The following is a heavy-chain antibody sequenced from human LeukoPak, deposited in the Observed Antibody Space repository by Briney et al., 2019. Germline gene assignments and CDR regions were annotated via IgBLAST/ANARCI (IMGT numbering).Heavy chain of an antibody. CDR3: ARADGSFTTPFDY. Sequence: GGSLRLSCAASGFTFSSYAMNWVRQAPGKGLEWVSSISSSSSYIYYADSVKGRFTISRDNAKNSLYLQMNSLRAEDTAVYYCARADGSFTTPFDYWGQGTLVTVSS. CDR1: GFTFSSYA. CDR2: ISSSSSYI. V-gene: IGHV3-21*01. J-gene: IGHJ4*02. D-gene: IGHD6-13*01.